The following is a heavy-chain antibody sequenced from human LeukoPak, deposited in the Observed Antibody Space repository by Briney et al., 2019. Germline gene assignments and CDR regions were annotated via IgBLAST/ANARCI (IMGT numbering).Heavy chain of an antibody. Sequence: PSETLSLTCTVSGGSISGGSYYWSWIRQPAGKGLEWIGRFYPSGSTDYNPSLKSRVTISVDTSKNQFSLKLSSVTAADTAVYYCARDRLQLQSWGQGTLVTVSS. CDR2: FYPSGST. CDR1: GGSISGGSYY. D-gene: IGHD5-24*01. CDR3: ARDRLQLQS. V-gene: IGHV4-61*02. J-gene: IGHJ5*02.